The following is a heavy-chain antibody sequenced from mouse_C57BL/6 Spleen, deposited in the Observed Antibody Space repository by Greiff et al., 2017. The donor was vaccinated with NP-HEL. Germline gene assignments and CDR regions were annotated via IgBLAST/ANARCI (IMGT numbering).Heavy chain of an antibody. CDR3: ARQTAQVPFAY. CDR1: GYSITSGYY. D-gene: IGHD3-2*02. J-gene: IGHJ3*01. Sequence: DVQLQESGPGLVKPSQSLSLTCSVTGYSITSGYYWYWIRQFPGNKLEWMGYISYDGSNNYNPSLKNRVSLTRDTSKNQFFLKLNSVTTEDTATYYCARQTAQVPFAYWGQGTLVTVSA. CDR2: ISYDGSN. V-gene: IGHV3-6*01.